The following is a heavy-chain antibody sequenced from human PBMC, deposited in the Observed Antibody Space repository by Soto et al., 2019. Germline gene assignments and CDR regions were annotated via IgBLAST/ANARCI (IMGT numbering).Heavy chain of an antibody. CDR3: ARDFEY. J-gene: IGHJ4*02. CDR1: GFTFSSYA. Sequence: QVQLVESGGGVVQPGRSLRLSCAASGFTFSSYAMHWVRQAPGKGLEWVAVISYDGSNKYYADSVKGRVTISRDNSKNSLYLQMNSLRAEDTAVYYCARDFEYWGQGTLVTVCS. V-gene: IGHV3-30-3*01. CDR2: ISYDGSNK.